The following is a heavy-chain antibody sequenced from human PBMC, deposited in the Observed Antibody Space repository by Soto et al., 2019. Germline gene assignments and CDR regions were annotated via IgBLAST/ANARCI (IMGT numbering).Heavy chain of an antibody. Sequence: QVQLVQSGAEVKKPGASVKVSCKASGYTFTSYDINWVRQATGQGLEWMGWMNPNSGNTGYAQKFQGRVTKTRNTSISTAYMDLISLRSEDTAVYYGARTMVRGVIKSYYYYGMDVWGQGTTVTVSS. D-gene: IGHD3-10*01. CDR1: GYTFTSYD. J-gene: IGHJ6*02. V-gene: IGHV1-8*01. CDR3: ARTMVRGVIKSYYYYGMDV. CDR2: MNPNSGNT.